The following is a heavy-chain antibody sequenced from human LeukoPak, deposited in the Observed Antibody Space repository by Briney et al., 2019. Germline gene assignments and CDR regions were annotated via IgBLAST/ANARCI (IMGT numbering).Heavy chain of an antibody. Sequence: PGGSLRLTCAASGFTFSSYSMHWVRQALGEGLEWVAVISYDGSNKYYADSVKGRFTISRDNSKNTLYLQMNSLRAEDTAVYYCATSPDKYSSSWYSGYFDYWGQGTLVTVSS. CDR3: ATSPDKYSSSWYSGYFDY. CDR2: ISYDGSNK. J-gene: IGHJ4*02. CDR1: GFTFSSYS. D-gene: IGHD6-13*01. V-gene: IGHV3-30-3*01.